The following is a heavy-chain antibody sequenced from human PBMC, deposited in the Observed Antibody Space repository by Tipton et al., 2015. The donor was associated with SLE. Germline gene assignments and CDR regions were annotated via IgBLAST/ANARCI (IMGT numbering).Heavy chain of an antibody. J-gene: IGHJ4*02. Sequence: SLRLSCAASGFTFSSYDMHWVRQAPGKGLEWVSAISGSGGSTYYADSVKGRFTISRDNSKNTLYLQMNSLRAEDTAVYYCARDHIYGSSLGYWGQGTLVTVSS. CDR1: GFTFSSYD. D-gene: IGHD6-6*01. CDR2: ISGSGGST. CDR3: ARDHIYGSSLGY. V-gene: IGHV3-23*01.